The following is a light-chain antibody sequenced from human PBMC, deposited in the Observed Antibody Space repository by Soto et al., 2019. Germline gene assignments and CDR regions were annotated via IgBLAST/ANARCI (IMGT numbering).Light chain of an antibody. V-gene: IGKV3D-15*01. CDR2: GAS. J-gene: IGKJ5*01. CDR3: QQYGGSTIT. Sequence: EIVMTHSPATLSVSPSERAPLSRRASQSVATNLAWYQQKPGQSPRLLISGASMRASGVPVRFIGSGSGTDFTLTITRLEPEDFVVYYCQQYGGSTITFGLGTRLEIK. CDR1: QSVATN.